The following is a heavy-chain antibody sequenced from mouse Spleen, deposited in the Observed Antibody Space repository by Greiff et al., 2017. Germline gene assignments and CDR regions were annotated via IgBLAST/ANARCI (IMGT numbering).Heavy chain of an antibody. J-gene: IGHJ2*01. D-gene: IGHD1-1*01. Sequence: EVKLMESGGGLVQPGESLKLSCESYEYEFPSHDMSWVRKTPEKRLELVAAINSDGGSTYYPDTMERRFIISRDNTKKTLYLQMSSLRSEDTALYYCADYYDGSYGYWGQGTTLTVSS. V-gene: IGHV5-2*01. CDR1: EYEFPSHD. CDR3: ADYYDGSYGY. CDR2: INSDGGST.